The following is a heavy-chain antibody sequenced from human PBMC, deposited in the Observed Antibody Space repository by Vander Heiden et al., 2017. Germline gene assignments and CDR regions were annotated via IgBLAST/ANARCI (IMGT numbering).Heavy chain of an antibody. CDR2: IIPIFGTA. CDR1: GGTFSSYA. CDR3: ARPSVGVVPAATYYYYGMDV. D-gene: IGHD2-2*01. V-gene: IGHV1-69*01. J-gene: IGHJ6*02. Sequence: QVQLVQSGAEVKKPGSSVKVSCKASGGTFSSYAISWVRQAPGQGLEWMGGIIPIFGTANYAQKFQGSVTITADESTSTAYMELSSLRSEDTAVYYCARPSVGVVPAATYYYYGMDVWGQGTTVTVSS.